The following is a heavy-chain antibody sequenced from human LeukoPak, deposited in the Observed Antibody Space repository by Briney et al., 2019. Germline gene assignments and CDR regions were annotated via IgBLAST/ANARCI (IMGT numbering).Heavy chain of an antibody. Sequence: PSETLSLTCTVSGGSSRSYYWSWIRQPAGKGLEWIGRIYTSGSANYNPSLKSRVTVSVDTSKNQISLNLTSVTAADTAVYYCARGPSWGSAYFDYWGQGTLVTVSS. D-gene: IGHD7-27*01. CDR1: GGSSRSYY. J-gene: IGHJ4*02. CDR2: IYTSGSA. V-gene: IGHV4-4*07. CDR3: ARGPSWGSAYFDY.